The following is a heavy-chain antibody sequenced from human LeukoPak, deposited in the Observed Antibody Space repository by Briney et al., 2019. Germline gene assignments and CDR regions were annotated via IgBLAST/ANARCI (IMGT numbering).Heavy chain of an antibody. CDR2: IYWNDAK. Sequence: GSGPTLFNPTQTLTLTCTFSGFSLSTSGVGVGWIPHPPGKALEWLVLIYWNDAKRYRPSLKSRLNITKETSKNQVVLTMTNMDPVDTATYYCAHFPAATRVFEYWGQGTLVTVSS. CDR3: AHFPAATRVFEY. V-gene: IGHV2-5*01. CDR1: GFSLSTSGVG. D-gene: IGHD2-2*01. J-gene: IGHJ4*02.